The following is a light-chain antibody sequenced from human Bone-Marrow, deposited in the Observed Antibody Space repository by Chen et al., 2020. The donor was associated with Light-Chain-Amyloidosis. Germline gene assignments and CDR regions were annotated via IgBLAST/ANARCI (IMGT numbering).Light chain of an antibody. CDR1: SGSIATNY. J-gene: IGLJ3*02. CDR2: EDD. Sequence: NFMLTQPHSVSESPGKTVIISCTRSSGSIATNYVQWYQQRPGSSPTTVIYEDDQRPSGIPDQFSGSIDRSTNSASLTISGLTTEDAADYYCQYYQGSSQGVFGGGTKLTVL. CDR3: QYYQGSSQGV. V-gene: IGLV6-57*01.